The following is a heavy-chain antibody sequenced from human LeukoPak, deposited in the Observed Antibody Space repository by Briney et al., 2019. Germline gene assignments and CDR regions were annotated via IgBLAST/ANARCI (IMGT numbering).Heavy chain of an antibody. D-gene: IGHD6-13*01. CDR1: GFTFSTYG. J-gene: IGHJ4*02. V-gene: IGHV3-30*02. Sequence: GGSLRLSCAASGFTFSTYGFNWVRQAPGKGLEWVAFIRYDGSNTYYVDSVRGRFTISRDNSKNTLYLQMNSLREEDTAVYYFARDKASVSLLGPRTAAPGTFYYWGQGTLFTVSS. CDR2: IRYDGSNT. CDR3: ARDKASVSLLGPRTAAPGTFYY.